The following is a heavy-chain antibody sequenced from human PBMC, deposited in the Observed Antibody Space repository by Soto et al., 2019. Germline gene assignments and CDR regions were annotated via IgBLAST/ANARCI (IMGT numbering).Heavy chain of an antibody. CDR2: VNPILSMS. V-gene: IGHV1-69*02. CDR1: GDTFSFYT. J-gene: IGHJ4*02. Sequence: QVQLVQSGAELKKRGSSVKVSCKASGDTFSFYTINWVREAPGLGLEWMGRVNPILSMSNYAQKFQGRVTMTADKSTSTAYMELRSLRSEDTAVYYCATSYGSGYRAFDYWGQGALVTVSS. CDR3: ATSYGSGYRAFDY. D-gene: IGHD3-10*01.